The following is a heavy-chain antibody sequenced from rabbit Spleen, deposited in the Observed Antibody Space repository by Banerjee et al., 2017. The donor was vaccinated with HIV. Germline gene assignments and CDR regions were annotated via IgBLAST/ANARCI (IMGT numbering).Heavy chain of an antibody. J-gene: IGHJ4*01. CDR3: ARLNVGVRGSDL. Sequence: QEQLEESGGDLVKPGASLTLTCTASGFSFSGSYYMCWVRQAPGKGLEWIGCINGGDGSTYYASWAKGRFTISKTSSTTVTLQLNSLTAADTATYFCARLNVGVRGSDLWGQGTLVTVS. V-gene: IGHV1S45*01. CDR1: GFSFSGSYY. CDR2: INGGDGST. D-gene: IGHD3-1*01.